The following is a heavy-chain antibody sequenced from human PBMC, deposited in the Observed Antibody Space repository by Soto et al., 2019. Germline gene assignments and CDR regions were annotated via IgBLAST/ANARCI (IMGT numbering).Heavy chain of an antibody. J-gene: IGHJ4*02. Sequence: EVQLVESGGGLVQPGGSLRLSCAASGFTFRNYWMSWVRQAPGKGLEWVLSIKHDGSETYSVDSVRGRFTSSRDNAEHSVDLQMHSLRADDTAVYFCAKGYGYYFDSWGQGTQVTVSS. CDR2: IKHDGSET. CDR1: GFTFRNYW. V-gene: IGHV3-7*03. CDR3: AKGYGYYFDS. D-gene: IGHD5-18*01.